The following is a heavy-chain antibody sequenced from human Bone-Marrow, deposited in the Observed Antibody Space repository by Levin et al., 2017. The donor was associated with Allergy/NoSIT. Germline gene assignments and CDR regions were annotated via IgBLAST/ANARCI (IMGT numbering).Heavy chain of an antibody. CDR1: GYTFTAYY. CDR2: IVPNNGGT. CDR3: ASGGPYHGFDF. Sequence: ASVKVSCKASGYTFTAYYMHWVRQAPGQGLEWMGWIVPNNGGTNYAQKFQGRVTMTRDTSINTAYMELSRLTSGDTAVYYCASGGPYHGFDFWGQGTLVTVSS. J-gene: IGHJ3*01. V-gene: IGHV1-2*02. D-gene: IGHD2-15*01.